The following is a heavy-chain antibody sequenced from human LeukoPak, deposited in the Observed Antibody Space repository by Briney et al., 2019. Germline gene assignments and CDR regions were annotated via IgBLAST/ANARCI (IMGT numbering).Heavy chain of an antibody. J-gene: IGHJ4*02. Sequence: GGSLRLSCAASGCTVSSNYMSWVRQAPGKGLEGVSVIYSGGSTYYADSVKGRFTISRDNSKNTLYLQMNSLRAEDTAVYYCARDPPLAAAGTYYWGQGTLVTVSS. V-gene: IGHV3-53*01. CDR1: GCTVSSNY. D-gene: IGHD6-13*01. CDR2: IYSGGST. CDR3: ARDPPLAAAGTYY.